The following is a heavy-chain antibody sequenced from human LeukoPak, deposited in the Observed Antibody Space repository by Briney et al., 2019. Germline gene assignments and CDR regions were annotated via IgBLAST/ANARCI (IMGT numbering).Heavy chain of an antibody. CDR1: GGSFSGYY. CDR3: ARGHLFRGSGSYFDY. Sequence: PSETLSLTCAVYGGSFSGYYWSWLRQPPGKGLEWIGEINHSGRTNYNPSLKSRDTISVDTSKSQFSLKLSSVTAADTAVYYCARGHLFRGSGSYFDYWGQGTLVTVSS. CDR2: INHSGRT. D-gene: IGHD3-10*01. V-gene: IGHV4-34*01. J-gene: IGHJ4*02.